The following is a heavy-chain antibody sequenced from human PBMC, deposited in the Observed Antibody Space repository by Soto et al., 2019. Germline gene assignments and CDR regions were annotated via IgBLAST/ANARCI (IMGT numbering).Heavy chain of an antibody. D-gene: IGHD2-21*02. Sequence: PSETLSLTCTVSGGSITDYSWVWIRQPAGKGLEWIGRIFSSGSTNYNPSLKGRITTSLDTSKNQFSLRLNSATATDTAVYFCARDQGVVVTADNWFDPWCQG. J-gene: IGHJ5*02. V-gene: IGHV4-4*07. CDR2: IFSSGST. CDR3: ARDQGVVVTADNWFDP. CDR1: GGSITDYS.